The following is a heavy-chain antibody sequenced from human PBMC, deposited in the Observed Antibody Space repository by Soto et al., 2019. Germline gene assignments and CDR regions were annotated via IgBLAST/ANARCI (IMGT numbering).Heavy chain of an antibody. J-gene: IGHJ4*02. CDR1: GFTFSSYA. V-gene: IGHV3-30-3*01. D-gene: IGHD3-22*01. CDR3: ARDGKPDNYYDSSGLYY. CDR2: ISYDGSNK. Sequence: PGVSLRLSCAASGFTFSSYAMHWVRQAPGKGLEWVAVISYDGSNKYYADSVKGRFTISRDNSKNTLYLQMNSLRAEDTAVYYCARDGKPDNYYDSSGLYYWGQGTLVPVSS.